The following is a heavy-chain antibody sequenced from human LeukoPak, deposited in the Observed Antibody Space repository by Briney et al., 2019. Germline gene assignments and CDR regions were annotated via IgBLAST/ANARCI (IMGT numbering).Heavy chain of an antibody. CDR3: ARDLDTAMVTDILDY. J-gene: IGHJ4*02. CDR2: IKQDGSEK. Sequence: GGSLRLSCAASGFTFSSYWMSWVRQAPGKGLEWVANIKQDGSEKYYVDSVKGRFTISRDNAKNSLYLQMNSLRAEDTAVYYCARDLDTAMVTDILDYWGQGTLVTVSS. V-gene: IGHV3-7*01. CDR1: GFTFSSYW. D-gene: IGHD5-18*01.